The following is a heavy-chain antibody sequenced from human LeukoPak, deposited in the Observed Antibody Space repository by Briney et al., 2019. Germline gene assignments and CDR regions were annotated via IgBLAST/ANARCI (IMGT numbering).Heavy chain of an antibody. V-gene: IGHV3-23*01. CDR1: GFTFSSHG. CDR2: ISPNGVIT. J-gene: IGHJ4*02. D-gene: IGHD4-23*01. CDR3: ANLLRWEPY. Sequence: QPGGSLRLSCAASGFTFSSHGMNWVRQAPGKGLEWVSGISPNGVITYYADSVKGRFTISRDNSKNTLYLQMNSLRAEDTAVYYCANLLRWEPYWGQGTLVTVSS.